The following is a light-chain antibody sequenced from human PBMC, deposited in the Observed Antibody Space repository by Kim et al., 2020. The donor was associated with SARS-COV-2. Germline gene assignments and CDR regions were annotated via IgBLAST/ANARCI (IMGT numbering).Light chain of an antibody. J-gene: IGKJ2*01. CDR1: QSVLYNSNNKND. CDR3: QQYYDTPYT. CDR2: WAS. Sequence: RATINCKSSQSVLYNSNNKNDLSWFQQKPGQPPQLLIYWASTRESGVPDRFSGSGSGTDFTLTISSLQAEDVAVYYCQQYYDTPYTFGQGTKLEI. V-gene: IGKV4-1*01.